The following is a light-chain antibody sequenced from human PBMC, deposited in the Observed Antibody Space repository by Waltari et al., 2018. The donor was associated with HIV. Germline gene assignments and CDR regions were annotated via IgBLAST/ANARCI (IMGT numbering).Light chain of an antibody. V-gene: IGLV2-14*01. Sequence: QSALTQPASVSGSPGQSITISCTGTSSDVGGYDYVSWYQQHPGKAPKLMIYEVRNRPSGVSNRFSGSKSGNTASLTISGLQAEDEADYYSSSYTSSSTGRVFGTGTKVTVL. J-gene: IGLJ1*01. CDR3: SSYTSSSTGRV. CDR1: SSDVGGYDY. CDR2: EVR.